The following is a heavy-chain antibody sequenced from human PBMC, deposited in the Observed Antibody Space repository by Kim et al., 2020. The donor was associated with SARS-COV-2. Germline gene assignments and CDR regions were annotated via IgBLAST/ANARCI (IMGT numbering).Heavy chain of an antibody. CDR3: ATSFPMTTVVL. Sequence: YYNPSLKSRVTISVDTSKNQFSLKLSSVTAADTAVYYCATSFPMTTVVLWGQGTLVTVSS. V-gene: IGHV4-39*01. D-gene: IGHD4-17*01. J-gene: IGHJ4*02.